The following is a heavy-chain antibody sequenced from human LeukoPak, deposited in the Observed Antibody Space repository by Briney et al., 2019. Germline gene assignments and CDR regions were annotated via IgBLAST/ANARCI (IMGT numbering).Heavy chain of an antibody. D-gene: IGHD6-19*01. V-gene: IGHV1-18*01. J-gene: IGHJ4*02. CDR3: ARFQEPDTPVAPSDY. Sequence: RASVKVSCKASGYAFTSFGISWVRQAPGQGLEWMGWSSAYNGNTNYAQKFQGRVTITADKSTSTAYMELSSLRSEDTAVYYCARFQEPDTPVAPSDYWGQGTLVTVSS. CDR2: SSAYNGNT. CDR1: GYAFTSFG.